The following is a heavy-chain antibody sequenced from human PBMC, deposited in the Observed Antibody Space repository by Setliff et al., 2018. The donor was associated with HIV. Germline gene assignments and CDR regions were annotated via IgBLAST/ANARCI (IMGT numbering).Heavy chain of an antibody. CDR2: IYTSGRT. CDR3: ARDGETTVMGDAFDI. J-gene: IGHJ3*02. V-gene: IGHV4-61*02. CDR1: GGSISSGNYY. Sequence: SETLSLTCTVSGGSISSGNYYWIWIRQPAGKGLEWIGRIYTSGRTKYNPSLKSRVTISVDTSKNQFSLKLSSVTAADTAVYYCARDGETTVMGDAFDIWGQGTMVTVSS. D-gene: IGHD4-4*01.